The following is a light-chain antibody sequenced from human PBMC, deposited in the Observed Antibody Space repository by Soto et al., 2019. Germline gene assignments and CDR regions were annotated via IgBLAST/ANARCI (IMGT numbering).Light chain of an antibody. J-gene: IGLJ1*01. CDR2: DVT. CDR3: CSYAVTSTYL. Sequence: QSALTQPRSVSGSPGPSVTISCTGTSSHVGGYNYVSWYQQHPGKAPKLMVYDVTERPSGVPDRFSGSKSGNTASLTISGLRAEDEADYYCCSYAVTSTYLFGTGTKVTVL. V-gene: IGLV2-11*01. CDR1: SSHVGGYNY.